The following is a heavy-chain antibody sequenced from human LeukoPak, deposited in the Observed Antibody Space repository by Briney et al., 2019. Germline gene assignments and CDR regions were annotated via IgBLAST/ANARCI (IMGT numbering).Heavy chain of an antibody. Sequence: PGRSLRLSCAASGFTFSSYSMNWVRQAPGKGLEWVSSISSSSSYIYYADSVKGRFTISRDNAKNSLYLQMNSLRAEDTAVYYCASDLGEGYYDSSGYYYTWGQGTLVTVSS. D-gene: IGHD3-22*01. V-gene: IGHV3-21*01. CDR1: GFTFSSYS. CDR2: ISSSSSYI. CDR3: ASDLGEGYYDSSGYYYT. J-gene: IGHJ5*02.